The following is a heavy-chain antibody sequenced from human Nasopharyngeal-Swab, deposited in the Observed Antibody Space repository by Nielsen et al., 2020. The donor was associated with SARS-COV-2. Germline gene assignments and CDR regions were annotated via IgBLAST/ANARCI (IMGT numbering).Heavy chain of an antibody. V-gene: IGHV3-21*01. CDR2: IRSSTSYI. CDR1: GFALSDYV. D-gene: IGHD2-21*01. CDR3: ARDQTGQNRLLDF. Sequence: GESLKISCAASGFALSDYVIHWVRQVPGQGLEWVSCIRSSTSYIYYAASVTGRFTVSRDNADNSLVLQMNSLRAEDSAVYYCARDQTGQNRLLDFWGQGALVTVSS. J-gene: IGHJ4*02.